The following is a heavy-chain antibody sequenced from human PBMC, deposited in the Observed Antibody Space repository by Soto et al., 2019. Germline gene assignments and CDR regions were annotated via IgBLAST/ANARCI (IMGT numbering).Heavy chain of an antibody. J-gene: IGHJ4*02. CDR1: GFTFRSYV. V-gene: IGHV3-30*19. CDR2: TSYDGTNN. Sequence: QVQLVESGGGVVQPGTSLRLSRVGSGFTFRSYVIHWVRQAPGKGLEWVALTSYDGTNNYYGDSVKGRFTISRDNSKNTVDLQMDSLRLEDTSLYYCARWGTTGGLDVWGPGTLVSVSS. CDR3: ARWGTTGGLDV. D-gene: IGHD3-16*01.